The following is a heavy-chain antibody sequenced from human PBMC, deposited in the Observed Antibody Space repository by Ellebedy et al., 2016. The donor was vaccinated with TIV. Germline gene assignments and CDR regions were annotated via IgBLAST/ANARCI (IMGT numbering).Heavy chain of an antibody. CDR2: IYHTGST. V-gene: IGHV4-39*01. CDR3: ARWFGELLYVRWFDP. J-gene: IGHJ5*02. Sequence: SETLSLTCTVSGGSISRSSSYWGWIRQPPGKGLEWIGSIYHTGSTDYNPSLKSRVSISADTSKNQFSLRLSSVTAADPAVYYCARWFGELLYVRWFDPWGQGTLVTVSS. D-gene: IGHD3-10*01. CDR1: GGSISRSSSY.